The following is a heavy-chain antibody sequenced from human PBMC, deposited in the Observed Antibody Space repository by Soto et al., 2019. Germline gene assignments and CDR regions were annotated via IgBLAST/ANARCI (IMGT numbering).Heavy chain of an antibody. CDR1: GFTFSDYY. CDR3: ARGYYDFWSGYYVSPYGMDV. Sequence: PGGSLRLSCAVSGFTFSDYYMSWIRQAPGKGLEWVSYISSRGSSIYYADSVKGRFTISRDNAKNSLYLQMNGLRAEDTAVYYRARGYYDFWSGYYVSPYGMDVWGQGTTVTVS. V-gene: IGHV3-11*01. J-gene: IGHJ6*02. CDR2: ISSRGSSI. D-gene: IGHD3-3*01.